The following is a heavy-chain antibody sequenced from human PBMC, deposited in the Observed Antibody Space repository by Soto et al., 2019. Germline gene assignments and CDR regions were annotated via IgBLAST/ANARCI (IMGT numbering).Heavy chain of an antibody. CDR2: LYAEGST. Sequence: VQLVESGGGLIQPGGSLRLSCVASGLTVSQNYMAWVRQAPEMGPQWVSVLYAEGSTYYTESVKGRFTISRDNAKTSLYLQMNSLRAEDTAVYYCAREGINNYNEYYFDSWGQGTVVTVSS. D-gene: IGHD4-4*01. CDR3: AREGINNYNEYYFDS. V-gene: IGHV3-53*01. J-gene: IGHJ4*02. CDR1: GLTVSQNY.